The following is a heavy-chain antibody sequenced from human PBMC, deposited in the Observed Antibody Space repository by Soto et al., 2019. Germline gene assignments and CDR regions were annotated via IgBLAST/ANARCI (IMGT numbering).Heavy chain of an antibody. Sequence: QLQLQESGPGLVKPSETLSLTCSVSGDSINSDNYYWGWIRQPPGKGLEWIGSIYYRGNTYYNPSLKTPVTIPLDKSKSQFSLKLNSVTAAASAVYFCARLEGLATISYYFDYWGQGTLVTVSS. CDR1: GDSINSDNYY. CDR2: IYYRGNT. CDR3: ARLEGLATISYYFDY. D-gene: IGHD3-9*01. J-gene: IGHJ4*02. V-gene: IGHV4-39*01.